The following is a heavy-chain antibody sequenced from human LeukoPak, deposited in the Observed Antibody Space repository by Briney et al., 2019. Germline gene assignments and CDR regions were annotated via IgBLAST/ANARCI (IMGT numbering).Heavy chain of an antibody. Sequence: ASVKVSCKASGYTFTSYGISWVRQAPGQGLEWMGWISAYNGNTNYAQKLQGRVTMTTDTSTSTAYMELRSLRSDDTAVYYCAKAPTITIFGVGLPGTGYYYYYYMDVWGKGTTVTVSS. V-gene: IGHV1-18*01. CDR2: ISAYNGNT. CDR3: AKAPTITIFGVGLPGTGYYYYYYMDV. CDR1: GYTFTSYG. D-gene: IGHD3-3*01. J-gene: IGHJ6*03.